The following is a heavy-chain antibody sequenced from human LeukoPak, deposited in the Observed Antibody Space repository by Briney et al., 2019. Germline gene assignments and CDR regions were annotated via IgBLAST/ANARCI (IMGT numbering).Heavy chain of an antibody. CDR2: IYGGGTT. Sequence: GGSLRLSCAGSGFTVSNDHMTWVRQAPGKGLECVSAIYGGGTTYYADSVKGRFTISRDSSSNTLHLQMNSLRAEDTAVYYCAREARYYDILTGYHNYSGVDVWGQGTTVIVSS. CDR3: AREARYYDILTGYHNYSGVDV. J-gene: IGHJ6*02. D-gene: IGHD3-9*01. V-gene: IGHV3-66*01. CDR1: GFTVSNDH.